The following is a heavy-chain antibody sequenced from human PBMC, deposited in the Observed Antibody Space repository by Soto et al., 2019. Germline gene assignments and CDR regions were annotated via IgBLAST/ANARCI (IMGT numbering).Heavy chain of an antibody. D-gene: IGHD3-22*01. J-gene: IGHJ3*02. Sequence: SVKVSCKDSRGTFSSCAISWVRQAPGQGLEWMGGIIPIFGTANYAQKFQGRVTITADESTSTAYMELSSLRSEDTAVYYCASDPDYYDSSGYYYPPAFDIWGQWTMVTVSS. CDR3: ASDPDYYDSSGYYYPPAFDI. V-gene: IGHV1-69*13. CDR1: RGTFSSCA. CDR2: IIPIFGTA.